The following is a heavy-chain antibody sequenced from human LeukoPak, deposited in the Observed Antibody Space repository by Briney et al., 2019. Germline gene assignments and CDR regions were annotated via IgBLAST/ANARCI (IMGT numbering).Heavy chain of an antibody. CDR1: GSTFSTSW. V-gene: IGHV3-23*01. CDR2: ISGSGGST. D-gene: IGHD2-15*01. J-gene: IGHJ4*02. Sequence: KSGGSLRLSCAASGSTFSTSWMSWVRQVPGKGLEWVSGISGSGGSTYYADSVKGRFTIFRDNSKNTLYLQMNSLRAEDTAVYHCANGWSPDYWGRGTLVTVSS. CDR3: ANGWSPDY.